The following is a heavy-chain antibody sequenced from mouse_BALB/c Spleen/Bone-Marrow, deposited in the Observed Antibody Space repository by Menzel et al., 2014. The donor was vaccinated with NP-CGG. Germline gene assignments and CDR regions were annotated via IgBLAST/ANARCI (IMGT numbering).Heavy chain of an antibody. CDR2: IYPGSDNT. CDR3: ARTATATSY. J-gene: IGHJ3*01. D-gene: IGHD1-2*01. CDR1: GYTFTDYY. V-gene: IGHV1-77*01. Sequence: VQLQQSGAELARPGASVKLSCKASGYTFTDYYINWMKQRTGQGLEWIGEIYPGSDNTYYNEKFKGKATLTADKSSSTTDMQLSSLTSEDSAVYFCARTATATSYWGQGTLVTVSA.